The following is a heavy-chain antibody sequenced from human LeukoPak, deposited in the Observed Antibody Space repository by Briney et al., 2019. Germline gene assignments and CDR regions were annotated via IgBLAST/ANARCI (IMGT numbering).Heavy chain of an antibody. J-gene: IGHJ4*02. Sequence: ILSSESSATSFNRYSLRWVRQVGKGVLGWVAYIGSSGTGINCVGSVKGRFAISRDNAKTSVYLQMNSLRGEDTAVYHCAASYSETQLYYFDYWGEGNLVTVSS. D-gene: IGHD1-26*01. CDR3: AASYSETQLYYFDY. V-gene: IGHV3-48*01. CDR1: ATSFNRYS. CDR2: IGSSGTGI.